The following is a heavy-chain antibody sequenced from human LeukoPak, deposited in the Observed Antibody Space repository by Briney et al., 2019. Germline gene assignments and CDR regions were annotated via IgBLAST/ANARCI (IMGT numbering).Heavy chain of an antibody. V-gene: IGHV4-61*01. CDR3: ARDLGYGSGWFDA. J-gene: IGHJ5*02. CDR2: VDYSGST. Sequence: SETLSLTCTVSGGSVSGGSYCCSLLRQPPGKGLEWIGYVDYSGSTNYRPSLKSRFTISVDTSKNQFSLKLSSVTAVDTAVYYCARDLGYGSGWFDAWGQGTLVTVSS. CDR1: GGSVSGGSYC. D-gene: IGHD6-19*01.